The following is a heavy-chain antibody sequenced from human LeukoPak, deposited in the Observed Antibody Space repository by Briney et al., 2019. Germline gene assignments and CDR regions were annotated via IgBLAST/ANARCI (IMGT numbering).Heavy chain of an antibody. D-gene: IGHD1-26*01. V-gene: IGHV3-21*01. CDR3: ASRGSYGGGWFDP. CDR1: GFTFSSYS. Sequence: PGGSLRLSCAASGFTFSSYSMNWVRQAPGKGLEWVSSISSSSSYIYYAHSVKGRFTISRDNAKNSLYLQMNSLRAEDTAVYYCASRGSYGGGWFDPWGQGTLVTVSS. J-gene: IGHJ5*02. CDR2: ISSSSSYI.